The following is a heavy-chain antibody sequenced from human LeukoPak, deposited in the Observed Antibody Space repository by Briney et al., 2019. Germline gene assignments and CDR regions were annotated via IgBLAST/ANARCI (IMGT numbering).Heavy chain of an antibody. D-gene: IGHD6-25*01. CDR2: MSYDGSNK. CDR1: GFTFSSYA. J-gene: IGHJ4*02. V-gene: IGHV3-30*04. Sequence: GGSLRLSCAASGFTFSSYAMHWVRQAPGKGLEWVAVMSYDGSNKYNADSVKGRFTISRDNSKNTLYLQMNSLRAEDTAVYYCARDLSTGYDYWGQGTLVTVSS. CDR3: ARDLSTGYDY.